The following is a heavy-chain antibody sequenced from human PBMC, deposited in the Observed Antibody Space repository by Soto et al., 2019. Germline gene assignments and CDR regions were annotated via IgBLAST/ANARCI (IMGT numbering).Heavy chain of an antibody. CDR1: GDSVSSNSAA. J-gene: IGHJ4*02. CDR3: ARDPGGGNWNSYSHFDY. CDR2: TYYRSKWYN. Sequence: SQTLSLTCAISGDSVSSNSAAWHWIRQSPSRGLEWLGRTYYRSKWYNDYAVSVKSRITINPDTSKNQFSLQLNSVTPEDTAVYYCARDPGGGNWNSYSHFDYWGQGTLVTVSS. D-gene: IGHD1-1*01. V-gene: IGHV6-1*01.